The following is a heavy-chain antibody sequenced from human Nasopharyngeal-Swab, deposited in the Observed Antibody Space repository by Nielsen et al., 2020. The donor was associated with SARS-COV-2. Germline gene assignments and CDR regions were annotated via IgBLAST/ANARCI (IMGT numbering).Heavy chain of an antibody. Sequence: LRLSCAISGATISNNSAAWDWLRQFPSRGLEWLGRTYDRSTWYRDYADSVKSPITIYPETSKNQSSLHLSSVTPEDTAVYYCARGGWRSWFDPWGQGTLVTVSS. J-gene: IGHJ5*02. CDR2: TYDRSTWYR. D-gene: IGHD6-19*01. CDR1: GATISNNSAA. CDR3: ARGGWRSWFDP. V-gene: IGHV6-1*01.